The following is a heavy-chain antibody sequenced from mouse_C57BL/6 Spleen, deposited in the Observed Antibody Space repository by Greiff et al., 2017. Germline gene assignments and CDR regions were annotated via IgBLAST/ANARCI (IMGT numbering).Heavy chain of an antibody. CDR3: AREELGLRRGYFDV. CDR1: GYSFTGYY. D-gene: IGHD3-1*01. CDR2: INPSTGGT. V-gene: IGHV1-42*01. J-gene: IGHJ1*03. Sequence: EVKLQESGPELVKPGASVKISCKASGYSFTGYYMNWVKQSPEKSLEWIGEINPSTGGTTYNQKFKAKATLTVDKSSSTAYMQLKSLTSEDSAVYYCAREELGLRRGYFDVWGTGTTVTVSS.